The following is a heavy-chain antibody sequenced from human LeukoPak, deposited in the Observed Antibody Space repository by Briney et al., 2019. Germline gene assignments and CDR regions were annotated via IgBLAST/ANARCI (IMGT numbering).Heavy chain of an antibody. V-gene: IGHV3-7*01. CDR3: ARDLSGIAGYTYGRGIDY. J-gene: IGHJ4*02. CDR2: IKKDGSEK. Sequence: GGSLRLSCAASGFTFSSHWMSCVRQAPGKGLEWGANIKKDGSEKYYVGAVKGRFTISRDNAKTSLYLQMNSLRAEDTAVYYCARDLSGIAGYTYGRGIDYWGQGTLVTVSS. D-gene: IGHD5-18*01. CDR1: GFTFSSHW.